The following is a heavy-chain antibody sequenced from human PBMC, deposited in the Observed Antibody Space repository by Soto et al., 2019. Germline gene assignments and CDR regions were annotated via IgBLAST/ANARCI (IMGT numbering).Heavy chain of an antibody. CDR2: IYYSGST. CDR1: GGSISSSY. V-gene: IGHV4-59*08. J-gene: IGHJ4*02. Sequence: SETLSLTCTVSGGSISSSYWSWIRQPPGKGLEWIGYIYYSGSTNYNPSLKGRVTMSVDTSKNQFSLKLSSVTAADTAVYYCARHRYSYGVYYFDYWGQGTLVTVSS. CDR3: ARHRYSYGVYYFDY. D-gene: IGHD5-18*01.